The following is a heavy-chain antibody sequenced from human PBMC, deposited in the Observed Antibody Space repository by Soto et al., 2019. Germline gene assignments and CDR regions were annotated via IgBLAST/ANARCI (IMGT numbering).Heavy chain of an antibody. J-gene: IGHJ5*02. Sequence: SETLSLTCTVSGGSISSYYWSWIRQPSGKGLEWIGHIYHNGNTNYNPSLKSRVTISIDTSKTHFSLKLNSVTAADTAVYYCAKIYCSGGSRYPAWFDPWGQGILVTVSS. CDR3: AKIYCSGGSRYPAWFDP. CDR2: IYHNGNT. D-gene: IGHD2-15*01. V-gene: IGHV4-59*08. CDR1: GGSISSYY.